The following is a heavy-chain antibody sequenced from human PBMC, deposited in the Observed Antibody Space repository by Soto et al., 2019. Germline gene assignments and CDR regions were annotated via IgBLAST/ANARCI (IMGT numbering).Heavy chain of an antibody. CDR2: ISSSSSYI. D-gene: IGHD3-16*01. Sequence: GGSLRLSCAASGFTFSSYSMNWVRQAPGKGPEWVSSISSSSSYIYYADSVKGRFTISRDNAKNSLYLQMNSLRAEDTAVYYCARDLGGDTPRYYYGMDVWGQGTTVTVSS. CDR1: GFTFSSYS. J-gene: IGHJ6*02. CDR3: ARDLGGDTPRYYYGMDV. V-gene: IGHV3-21*01.